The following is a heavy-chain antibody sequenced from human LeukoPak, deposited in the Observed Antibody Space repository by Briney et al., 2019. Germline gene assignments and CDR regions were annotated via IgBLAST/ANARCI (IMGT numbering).Heavy chain of an antibody. Sequence: GGSLRLSCAASGFTFSSYAMTWVRQAPGKGLEWVSSISSSSSYIYYADSVKGRFTISRDNAKNSLYLQMNSLRAEDTAVYYCARVYDDFWSGPPPDYWGQGTLVTVSS. J-gene: IGHJ4*02. CDR1: GFTFSSYA. D-gene: IGHD3-3*01. CDR2: ISSSSSYI. V-gene: IGHV3-21*01. CDR3: ARVYDDFWSGPPPDY.